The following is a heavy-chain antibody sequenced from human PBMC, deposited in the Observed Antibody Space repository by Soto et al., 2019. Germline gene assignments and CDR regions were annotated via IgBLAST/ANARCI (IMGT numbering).Heavy chain of an antibody. V-gene: IGHV7-4-1*01. CDR1: GYTFTSYA. CDR2: INTNTGNP. J-gene: IGHJ6*02. CDR3: ARGLGPHYYYSSGMDV. D-gene: IGHD6-19*01. Sequence: QVQLVQSGSELKKPGASVKVSCKASGYTFTSYAMNWVRQAPGQGLEWMGWINTNTGNPTYAQGFTGRFVFSLDTXVXPAYLQICSLKAEDTAVYYCARGLGPHYYYSSGMDVWGQGTTVTVSS.